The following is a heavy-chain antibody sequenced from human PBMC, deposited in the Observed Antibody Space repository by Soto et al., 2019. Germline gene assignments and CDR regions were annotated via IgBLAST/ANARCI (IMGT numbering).Heavy chain of an antibody. Sequence: QVQLQESGSGLVKPSQTLSLTCDVSGDSFSSGGYSWNWIRQPPGKGLEWIGNIYQSGTTDYNPSLKSRVTISVDRSKNQFSLKLSSVTAADTAVYYCARDNRSGYYFDYWGQGTLVTVSS. CDR3: ARDNRSGYYFDY. V-gene: IGHV4-30-2*01. CDR1: GDSFSSGGYS. CDR2: IYQSGTT. D-gene: IGHD3-22*01. J-gene: IGHJ4*02.